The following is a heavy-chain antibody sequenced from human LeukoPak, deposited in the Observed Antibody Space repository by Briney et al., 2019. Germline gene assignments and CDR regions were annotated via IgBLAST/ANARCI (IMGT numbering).Heavy chain of an antibody. D-gene: IGHD5-18*01. V-gene: IGHV4-39*01. Sequence: TSSETLSLTCTVSGGSISSSSYYWGWIRQPPGKGLEWIGSIYYSGSTYYNPSLKSRVTISVDTSKNQFSLKLSFVTAADTAVYYCARRSGYSYGLPHRAPFDYWGQGTLVTVSS. CDR1: GGSISSSSYY. CDR2: IYYSGST. CDR3: ARRSGYSYGLPHRAPFDY. J-gene: IGHJ4*02.